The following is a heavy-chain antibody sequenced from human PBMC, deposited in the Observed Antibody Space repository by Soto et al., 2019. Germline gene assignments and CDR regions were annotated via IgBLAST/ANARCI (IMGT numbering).Heavy chain of an antibody. Sequence: QVQLQQWGAGLLKPSETLSLTCAVYGGSFSGYYWSWIRQPPGKGLEWIGEINHSGSTNYNPSRKSRVTISVDTSKNQFSLKLSSVTAADTAVYYCARVKYRRYYDIGGWFDPWGQGTLVTVSS. V-gene: IGHV4-34*01. J-gene: IGHJ5*02. CDR3: ARVKYRRYYDIGGWFDP. D-gene: IGHD3-9*01. CDR1: GGSFSGYY. CDR2: INHSGST.